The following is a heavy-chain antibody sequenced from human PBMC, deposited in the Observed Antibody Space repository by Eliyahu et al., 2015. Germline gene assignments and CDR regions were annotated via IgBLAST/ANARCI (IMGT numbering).Heavy chain of an antibody. CDR2: INQDGGVK. J-gene: IGHJ1*01. V-gene: IGHV3-7*01. Sequence: EVQMVESGXXLVQPGGSLTVPCAXXGFXFXNYWMNWVRQAPGKGLEWVANINQDGGVKYYVDSVKGRFTISRDNANNSLLLQMNSLRVEDTAVYYCVKCSLITSWYNDFQDWGQGTLVTVSS. CDR1: GFXFXNYW. D-gene: IGHD1-1*01. CDR3: VKCSLITSWYNDFQD.